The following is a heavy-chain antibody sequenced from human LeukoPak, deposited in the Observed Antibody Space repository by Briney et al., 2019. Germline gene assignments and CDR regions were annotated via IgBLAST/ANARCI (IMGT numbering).Heavy chain of an antibody. V-gene: IGHV3-66*01. CDR1: GFTVSSNY. CDR2: IYSGGST. D-gene: IGHD3-10*01. J-gene: IGHJ4*02. Sequence: GGSLRLSCAASGFTVSSNYMSWVRQAPGKGLEWVSVIYSGGSTYYADSVKGRFTIPRGSSKNTLYLQMNSLRAEDTAVYYCARVSVTMVRGAWYFDYWGQGTLVTVSS. CDR3: ARVSVTMVRGAWYFDY.